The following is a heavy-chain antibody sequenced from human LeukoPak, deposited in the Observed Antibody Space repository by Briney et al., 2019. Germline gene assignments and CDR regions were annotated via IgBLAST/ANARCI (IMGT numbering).Heavy chain of an antibody. CDR2: IYYSGST. CDR1: GGSICSYY. CDR3: ARYYYGSGSLSAFDYYYGMDV. Sequence: SETLSLTCTVSGGSICSYYWSWIRQPPGKGLEWVGYIYYSGSTTYNPSLKSRVTISVDTSKNQFSLKLSSVTAADTAVYYCARYYYGSGSLSAFDYYYGMDVWGQGTTVTVSS. J-gene: IGHJ6*02. D-gene: IGHD3-10*01. V-gene: IGHV4-59*01.